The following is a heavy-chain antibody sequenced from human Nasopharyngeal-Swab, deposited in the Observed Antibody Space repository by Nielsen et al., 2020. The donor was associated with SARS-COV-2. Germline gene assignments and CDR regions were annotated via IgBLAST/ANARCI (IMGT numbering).Heavy chain of an antibody. CDR2: ISYDGSNK. Sequence: VRQAPGKGLEWVAVISYDGSNKYYADSVKGRFTISRDNSKNTLYLQMNSLRAEDTAVYYCASLPTVTTKGYGMDDWGQGTTVTVSS. D-gene: IGHD4-17*01. CDR3: ASLPTVTTKGYGMDD. J-gene: IGHJ6*02. V-gene: IGHV3-30*04.